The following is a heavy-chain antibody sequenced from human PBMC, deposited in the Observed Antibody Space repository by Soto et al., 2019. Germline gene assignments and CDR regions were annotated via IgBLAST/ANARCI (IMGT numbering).Heavy chain of an antibody. CDR2: MYGSGST. D-gene: IGHD1-1*01. CDR3: ARVLLERRHYFGMDV. CDR1: GEPISTYY. Sequence: VQLRESGPGLVKPSETLSLTCTVSGEPISTYYWSWIRQPAGKGLEWIGRMYGSGSTNYSPFLKSRVTMSVDASKNQFSLKLSSVTAADTAVYYCARVLLERRHYFGMDVWGQGTTVIVSS. V-gene: IGHV4-4*07. J-gene: IGHJ6*02.